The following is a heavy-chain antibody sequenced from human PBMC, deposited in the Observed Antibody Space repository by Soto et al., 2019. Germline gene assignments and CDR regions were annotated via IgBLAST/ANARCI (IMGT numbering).Heavy chain of an antibody. V-gene: IGHV4-30-4*01. J-gene: IGHJ5*02. CDR3: ARQRRGGYWFDP. CDR1: GVSVTNGYYY. Sequence: LSLTCAVSGVSVTNGYYYWTWMRQSPGKGLEWIGNIYYTETTNYNPSLNSRLSISIDTSRNQFSLQLTSVTAADTAIYYCARQRRGGYWFDPWGQGTLVTVSS. CDR2: IYYTETT.